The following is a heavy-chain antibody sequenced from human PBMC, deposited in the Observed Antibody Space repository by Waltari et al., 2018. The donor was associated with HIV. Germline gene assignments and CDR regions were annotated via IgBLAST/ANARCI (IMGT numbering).Heavy chain of an antibody. J-gene: IGHJ4*02. V-gene: IGHV1-69*01. CDR1: GGTFSSYA. CDR2: IIPIFGTA. Sequence: QVQLVQSGAEVKKPGSSVKVSCKASGGTFSSYAISWVRQAPGQGLEWMGGIIPIFGTANYAQKFQGRVTITADESTSTAYMELSSLRSEDTAVYYCARLTGDSSGPGGHCGYWGQGTLVTVSS. D-gene: IGHD3-22*01. CDR3: ARLTGDSSGPGGHCGY.